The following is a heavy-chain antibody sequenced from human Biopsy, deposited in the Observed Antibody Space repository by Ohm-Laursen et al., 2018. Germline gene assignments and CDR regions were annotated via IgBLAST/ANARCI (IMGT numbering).Heavy chain of an antibody. V-gene: IGHV3-33*05. Sequence: RSLRLSCAASGFIFGHYAMHWVRQAPGRGLEWVAAISYDGSKTDYGDSVKGRLNISRDNSKNTLDLQMNSLRADDSAVYFCAREQPALSGGGSWFDSWGQGTLVIVSS. CDR1: GFIFGHYA. D-gene: IGHD6-19*01. CDR3: AREQPALSGGGSWFDS. CDR2: ISYDGSKT. J-gene: IGHJ5*01.